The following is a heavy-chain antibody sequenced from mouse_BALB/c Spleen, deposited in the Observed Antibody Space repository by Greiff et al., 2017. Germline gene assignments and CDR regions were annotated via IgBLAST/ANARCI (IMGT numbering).Heavy chain of an antibody. Sequence: VQLQQSGPELVKPGASVRISCKASGYTFTSYYIHWVKQRPGQGLEWIGWIYPGNVNTKYNEKFKGKATLTADKSSSTAYMQLSSLTSEDSAVYFCARGKGTDYWGQGTTLTVSS. J-gene: IGHJ2*01. D-gene: IGHD2-14*01. V-gene: IGHV1S56*01. CDR3: ARGKGTDY. CDR1: GYTFTSYY. CDR2: IYPGNVNT.